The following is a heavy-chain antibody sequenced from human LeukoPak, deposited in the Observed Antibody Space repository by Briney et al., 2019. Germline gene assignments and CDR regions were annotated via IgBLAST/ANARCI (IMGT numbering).Heavy chain of an antibody. D-gene: IGHD5-18*01. V-gene: IGHV3-9*01. J-gene: IGHJ4*02. CDR3: AKGGPYSYVDY. CDR2: ISWNSGSI. CDR1: GFSFSSYW. Sequence: GGSLRLSCAASGFSFSSYWMTWVRQAPGEGLEWVSGISWNSGSIGYADPVKGRFTISRDNAKNSLYLQMNSLRAGDTALYYCAKGGPYSYVDYWGQGTLVTVSS.